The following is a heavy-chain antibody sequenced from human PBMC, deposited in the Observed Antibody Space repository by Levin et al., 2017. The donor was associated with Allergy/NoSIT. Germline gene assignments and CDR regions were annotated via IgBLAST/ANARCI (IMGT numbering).Heavy chain of an antibody. Sequence: SCAASGFTFSSYWMSWVRQAPGKGLEWVANIKQDGSEKYYVDSVKGRFTISRDNAKNSLYLQMNSLRAEDTAVYYCARRICSSTSCYIGFDYWGQGTLVTVSS. J-gene: IGHJ4*02. V-gene: IGHV3-7*01. CDR2: IKQDGSEK. CDR1: GFTFSSYW. CDR3: ARRICSSTSCYIGFDY. D-gene: IGHD2-2*02.